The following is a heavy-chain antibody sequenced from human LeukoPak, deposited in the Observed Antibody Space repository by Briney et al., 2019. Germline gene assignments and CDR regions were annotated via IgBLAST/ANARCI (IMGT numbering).Heavy chain of an antibody. CDR2: IRYDGSEG. Sequence: GGSLRLSCAASGFTFSTYGMHWVRQAPGKGLDWVAFIRYDGSEGYYADSVKDRFTVSRDNSKNRMYLQMNSLRAEDTAIYYCAKVGYGWYEVDYWGQGTLVTVST. CDR3: AKVGYGWYEVDY. D-gene: IGHD6-19*01. V-gene: IGHV3-30*02. CDR1: GFTFSTYG. J-gene: IGHJ4*02.